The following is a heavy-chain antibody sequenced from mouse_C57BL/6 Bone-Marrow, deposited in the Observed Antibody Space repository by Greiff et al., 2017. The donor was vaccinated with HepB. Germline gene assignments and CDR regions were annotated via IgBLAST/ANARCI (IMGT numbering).Heavy chain of an antibody. Sequence: QVQLQQPGAELVKPGASVKLSCKASGYTFTSYWMQWVKQRPGQGLEWIGEIDPSDSYTNYNQKFKGKPTLTVDTSSSTAYMQLRRLTSEVSAVYSCAPLLLRENFDVCGTGTTDTVSS. D-gene: IGHD1-1*01. CDR3: APLLLRENFDV. V-gene: IGHV1-50*01. CDR2: IDPSDSYT. J-gene: IGHJ1*03. CDR1: GYTFTSYW.